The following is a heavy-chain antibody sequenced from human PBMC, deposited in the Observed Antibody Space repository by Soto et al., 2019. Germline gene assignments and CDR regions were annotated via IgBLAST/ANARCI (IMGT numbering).Heavy chain of an antibody. CDR1: GGTFGSCA. J-gene: IGHJ5*02. D-gene: IGHD3-3*01. V-gene: IGHV1-69*13. CDR2: IIPIFGTA. CDR3: ARAYYDFWTRFDP. Sequence: SVEVCCKASGGTFGSCAMSCVRQAPGQGLEWMGGIIPIFGTANYAQKFQGRVTITADESTSTAYMELSSLRSEDTAVYSCARAYYDFWTRFDPWGQGTLVTVSS.